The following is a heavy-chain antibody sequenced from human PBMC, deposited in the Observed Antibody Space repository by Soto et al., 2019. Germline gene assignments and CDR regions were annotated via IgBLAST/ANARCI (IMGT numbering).Heavy chain of an antibody. D-gene: IGHD3-9*01. Sequence: QVQLVQSGAEVKKPGASVKVSCKASGYTFTSYAMHWVRQAPGQRLEWMGWINAGNGNTKYSQKFQGRVTITRDTSASTAYMELSSLRSEDTAVYYCARAELYYDILTGYSAYNWFDPWGQGTLLTVSS. CDR1: GYTFTSYA. V-gene: IGHV1-3*01. CDR2: INAGNGNT. J-gene: IGHJ5*02. CDR3: ARAELYYDILTGYSAYNWFDP.